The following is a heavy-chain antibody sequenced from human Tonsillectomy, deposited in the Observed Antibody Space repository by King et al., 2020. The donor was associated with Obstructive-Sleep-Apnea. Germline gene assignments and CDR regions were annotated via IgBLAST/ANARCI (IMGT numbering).Heavy chain of an antibody. J-gene: IGHJ6*02. D-gene: IGHD6-19*01. V-gene: IGHV3-49*03. CDR2: IRSKAFGGTT. Sequence: VQLVESGGGLVQPGRSLRLSCTASGFIFGDCAMSWFRQAPGKGLEWGGFIRSKAFGGTTEYAASLEGRFTISRDDSKSIAYLEMNSLKTEDTAVYYCTRVKRAVAAIGFVRYYGMDVWGQGTTVTVSS. CDR3: TRVKRAVAAIGFVRYYGMDV. CDR1: GFIFGDCA.